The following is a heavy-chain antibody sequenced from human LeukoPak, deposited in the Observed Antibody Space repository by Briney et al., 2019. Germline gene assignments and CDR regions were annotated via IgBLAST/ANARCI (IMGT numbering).Heavy chain of an antibody. J-gene: IGHJ4*02. Sequence: PGGSLRLSCAASGFTFSDNWMTWVRQAPGKGLEWVAIIKPDGSDKAYLDSVKGRFTITRGNARNLMYLQMNNLRAEDTAVYYCARQGRPDYWGQGTLVTVSS. CDR1: GFTFSDNW. CDR3: ARQGRPDY. V-gene: IGHV3-7*01. CDR2: IKPDGSDK.